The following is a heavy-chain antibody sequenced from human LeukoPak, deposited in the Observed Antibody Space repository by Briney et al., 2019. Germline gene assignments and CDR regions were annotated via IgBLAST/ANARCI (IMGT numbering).Heavy chain of an antibody. V-gene: IGHV3-23*01. CDR3: AKDRYSSSWYDSDNWFDP. J-gene: IGHJ5*02. CDR1: GFTFSSHW. D-gene: IGHD6-13*01. Sequence: PGGSLRLSCAASGFTFSSHWMTWVRQAPGKGLEWVSAISGSGGSTYYADSVKGRFTISRDNSKNTLYLQMNSLRAEDTAVYYCAKDRYSSSWYDSDNWFDPWGQGTLVTVSS. CDR2: ISGSGGST.